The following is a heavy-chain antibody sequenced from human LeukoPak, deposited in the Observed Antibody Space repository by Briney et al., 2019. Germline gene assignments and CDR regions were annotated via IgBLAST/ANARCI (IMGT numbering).Heavy chain of an antibody. Sequence: SETLSLNCSVSGGSISFHQWMWIRQPAGKALVWIGNIYSSGSTNYNPSLKSRVTMSVDTSKNQFSLKLTSVTAADTAMYYCARESSSGWSENFDYWGQGTLVTVSS. V-gene: IGHV4-4*07. CDR1: GGSISFHQ. D-gene: IGHD6-19*01. J-gene: IGHJ4*02. CDR2: IYSSGST. CDR3: ARESSSGWSENFDY.